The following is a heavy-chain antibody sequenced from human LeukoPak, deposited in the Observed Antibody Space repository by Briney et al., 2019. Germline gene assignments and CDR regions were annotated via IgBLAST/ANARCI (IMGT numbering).Heavy chain of an antibody. CDR1: GYSFTSYW. CDR2: IDPSDSYT. J-gene: IGHJ6*04. CDR3: ARDIVVVPAAIHYGMDV. V-gene: IGHV5-10-1*01. Sequence: GESLKISCKGSGYSFTSYWISWVRQMPGKGLEWMGRIDPSDSYTNYSPSFQGHVTISADKSISTAYLQWGSLKASDTAMYYCARDIVVVPAAIHYGMDVWGKGTTVTVSS. D-gene: IGHD2-2*01.